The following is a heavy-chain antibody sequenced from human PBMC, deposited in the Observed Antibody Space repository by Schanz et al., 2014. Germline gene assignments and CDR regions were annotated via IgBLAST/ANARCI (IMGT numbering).Heavy chain of an antibody. CDR1: GFTFSGYG. J-gene: IGHJ4*02. CDR2: ISYDGRHK. V-gene: IGHV3-30*18. Sequence: QVQLVESGGGVVQPGRSLRLSCAASGFTFSGYGMHWVRQAPGKGLEWVAIISYDGRHKNYADSVKGRYTISRDNSKNTLYLQMNSLRAEDTAIYYCAKGRTVWSGSDRKYYFDYWGQGTLVTVSS. D-gene: IGHD1-26*01. CDR3: AKGRTVWSGSDRKYYFDY.